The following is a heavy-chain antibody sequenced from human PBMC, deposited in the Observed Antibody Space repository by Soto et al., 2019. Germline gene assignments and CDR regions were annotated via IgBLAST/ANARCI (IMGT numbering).Heavy chain of an antibody. D-gene: IGHD3-16*01. CDR1: GLTFSNYW. CDR3: AGHPPKQNVFLDS. Sequence: PGGSLRLSCAASGLTFSNYWMSWVRQAPGKGLEWVANIKQDGGEQYYSDSVKGRFTISRDNAKNSLYLQMNSLRAEDTAVYYCAGHPPKQNVFLDSRARGPLVTVPS. V-gene: IGHV3-7*01. CDR2: IKQDGGEQ. J-gene: IGHJ5*01.